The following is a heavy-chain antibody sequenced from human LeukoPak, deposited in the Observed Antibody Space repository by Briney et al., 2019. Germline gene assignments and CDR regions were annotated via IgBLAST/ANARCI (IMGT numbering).Heavy chain of an antibody. CDR1: GFTFIRHW. CDR2: MRDDGSEE. V-gene: IGHV3-7*01. Sequence: GGSLRLSCAASGFTFIRHWMSWVRQAPGKVLEGAANMRDDGSEEFYVNSVKGRFTISRDNAKNSLYLQLNSLRAEDTAVYYCARDLWLGERGLFFFEYWGQGALVTVAS. J-gene: IGHJ4*02. D-gene: IGHD3-22*01. CDR3: ARDLWLGERGLFFFEY.